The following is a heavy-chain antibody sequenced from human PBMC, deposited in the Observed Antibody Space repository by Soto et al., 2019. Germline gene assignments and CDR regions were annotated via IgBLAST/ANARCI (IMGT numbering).Heavy chain of an antibody. CDR3: AREMATITGDAFDI. V-gene: IGHV4-39*01. D-gene: IGHD5-12*01. J-gene: IGHJ3*02. Sequence: SDTLSLTCTVSGGSISSSSYYWGWFRQPPGKGREWIGSIYYSGSTYYNPSLKSRVTISVDTSKNQFSLKLSSVTAADTSVYYCAREMATITGDAFDIWGQGTMVT. CDR2: IYYSGST. CDR1: GGSISSSSYY.